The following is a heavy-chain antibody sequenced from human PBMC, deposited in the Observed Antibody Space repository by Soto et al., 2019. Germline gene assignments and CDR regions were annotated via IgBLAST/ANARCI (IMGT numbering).Heavy chain of an antibody. CDR2: ISAHSGNT. CDR3: ARGRYGDY. D-gene: IGHD1-1*01. V-gene: IGHV1-18*01. Sequence: QVHLVQSGAEVKKPGASVKVSCKGSGYAFTTYGITWVRQAHGQGLEWMGWISAHSGNTNYAQKPQGRVTVTRETSTSTAYMELRSLRSDDTAVYYCARGRYGDYWGQGALVTVSS. J-gene: IGHJ4*02. CDR1: GYAFTTYG.